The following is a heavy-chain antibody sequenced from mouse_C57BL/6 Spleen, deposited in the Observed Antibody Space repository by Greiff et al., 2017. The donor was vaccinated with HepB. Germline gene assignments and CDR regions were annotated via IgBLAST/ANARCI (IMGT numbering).Heavy chain of an antibody. D-gene: IGHD2-3*01. CDR2: INPNNGGT. CDR3: VYDGYPAWFAY. Sequence: EVKLQESGPELVKPGASVKMSCKASGYTFTDYNMHWVKQSHGKSLEWIGYINPNNGGTSYNQKFKGKATLTVNKSSSTAYMELRSLTSEDSAVYYCVYDGYPAWFAYWGQGTLVTVSA. V-gene: IGHV1-22*01. J-gene: IGHJ3*01. CDR1: GYTFTDYN.